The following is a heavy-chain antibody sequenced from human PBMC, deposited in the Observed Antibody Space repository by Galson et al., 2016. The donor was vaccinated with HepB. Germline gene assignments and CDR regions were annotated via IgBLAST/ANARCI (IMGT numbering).Heavy chain of an antibody. CDR2: ISYDGSLK. CDR1: GFTFSTYA. D-gene: IGHD1-26*01. Sequence: SLRLSCAASGFTFSTYAMHWVRQAPGKGLQWVAVISYDGSLKYYADSVKGRFTVSRDNSKNTLYLQMNSLRAEDTAVYYCAKISDPWDLRPTDYWGQGTLVTVSS. CDR3: AKISDPWDLRPTDY. V-gene: IGHV3-30*18. J-gene: IGHJ4*02.